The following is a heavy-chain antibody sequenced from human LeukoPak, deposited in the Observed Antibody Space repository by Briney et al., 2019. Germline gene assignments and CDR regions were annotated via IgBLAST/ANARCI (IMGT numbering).Heavy chain of an antibody. D-gene: IGHD6-6*01. CDR2: INPNSGGT. CDR1: GYTFTDYY. Sequence: ASVKVSCKASGYTFTDYYMHWVRQAPGQGLEWMGLINPNSGGTNYAQKFQGRVTMTRDTSISTVYMEMSRLRSDDTAVYYCARESVPAVAARRGLNYWGQGTLVAVSS. CDR3: ARESVPAVAARRGLNY. J-gene: IGHJ4*02. V-gene: IGHV1-2*02.